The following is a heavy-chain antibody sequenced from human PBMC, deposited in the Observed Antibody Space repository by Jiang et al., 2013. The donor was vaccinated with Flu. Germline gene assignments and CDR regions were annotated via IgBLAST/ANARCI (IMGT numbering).Heavy chain of an antibody. CDR3: ARVWGGPAAMAPYYFDY. V-gene: IGHV4-34*01. CDR2: INHSGST. Sequence: LLKPSETLSLTCAVYGGSFSGYYWSWIRQPPGKGLEWIGEINHSGSTNYNPSLKSRVTISVDTSKNQFSLKLSSVTAADTAVYYCARVWGGPAAMAPYYFDYWGQGTLVTVSS. D-gene: IGHD2-2*01. CDR1: GGSFSGYY. J-gene: IGHJ4*02.